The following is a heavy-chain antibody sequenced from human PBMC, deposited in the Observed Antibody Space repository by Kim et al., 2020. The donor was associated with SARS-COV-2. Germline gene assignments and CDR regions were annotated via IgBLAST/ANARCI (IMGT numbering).Heavy chain of an antibody. V-gene: IGHV3-9*01. CDR1: GFTFDDYA. Sequence: GGSLRLSCAASGFTFDDYAMHWVRQAPGKGLEWVSGISWNSGSIGYADSVKGRFTISRDNAKNSLYLLMNSLRAEDTALYYCAKGPRGLWLAFDIWGQGTMVTVSS. CDR2: ISWNSGSI. J-gene: IGHJ3*02. D-gene: IGHD5-18*01. CDR3: AKGPRGLWLAFDI.